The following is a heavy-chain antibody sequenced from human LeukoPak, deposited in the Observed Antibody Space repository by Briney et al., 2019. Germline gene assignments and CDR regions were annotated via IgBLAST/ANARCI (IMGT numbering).Heavy chain of an antibody. CDR1: GFTFSSYS. CDR3: ARSKAVPAAMSHDDAFDI. Sequence: PGGSLRLSCAASGFTFSSYSMNWVRQAPGKGLEWVSYISSSSSTIYYADSVKGRFTISRDNAKNSLYLQMNSLRAEDTAVYYCARSKAVPAAMSHDDAFDIWGQGTMVTVSS. J-gene: IGHJ3*02. CDR2: ISSSSSTI. D-gene: IGHD2-2*01. V-gene: IGHV3-48*01.